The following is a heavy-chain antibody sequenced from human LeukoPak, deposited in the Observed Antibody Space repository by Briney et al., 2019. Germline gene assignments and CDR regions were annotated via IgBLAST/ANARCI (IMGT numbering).Heavy chain of an antibody. D-gene: IGHD5-12*01. V-gene: IGHV1-69*08. Sequence: SVKVSCKASGGTFSSYTISWVRQAPGQGLEWMGRIIPILGTANYAQKFQGRVTITADKSTSTAYMELSSLRSEDTAVYYCARDRPGYSGYDDQGVDWFDPWGQGTLVTVSS. CDR3: ARDRPGYSGYDDQGVDWFDP. J-gene: IGHJ5*02. CDR1: GGTFSSYT. CDR2: IIPILGTA.